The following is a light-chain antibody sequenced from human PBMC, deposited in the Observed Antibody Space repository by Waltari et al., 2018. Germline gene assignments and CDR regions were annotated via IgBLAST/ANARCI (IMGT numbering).Light chain of an antibody. CDR1: QSLLHTNGNSY. Sequence: DIVMTQTPLSLPVTPGEPASISCRSSQSLLHTNGNSYLHWYLQKPGQSPRLLIYKVIHRASGVPDRFSGSESGTDFTLKIARVEPEDVGVYYCMQSTKDPFTFGPGTILDVK. V-gene: IGKV2-40*01. J-gene: IGKJ3*01. CDR3: MQSTKDPFT. CDR2: KVI.